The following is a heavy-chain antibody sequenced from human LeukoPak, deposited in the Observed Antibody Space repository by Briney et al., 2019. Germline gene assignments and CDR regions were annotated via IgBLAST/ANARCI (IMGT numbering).Heavy chain of an antibody. CDR2: ISGSGTST. CDR3: ASSTSPRNDYSDYFCYYGLDV. D-gene: IGHD4-17*01. J-gene: IGHJ6*02. CDR1: GFTFSNYA. Sequence: PGGSLRLSCAASGFTFSNYAMSWVRQAPGKGLEWVSAISGSGTSTYYADSVKGRFTISRDNSKSTLYLQISNLRAEDTAGYYCASSTSPRNDYSDYFCYYGLDVWGQGTAVTVSS. V-gene: IGHV3-23*01.